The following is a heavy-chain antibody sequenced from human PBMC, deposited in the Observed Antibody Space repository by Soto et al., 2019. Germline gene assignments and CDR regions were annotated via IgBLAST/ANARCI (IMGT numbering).Heavy chain of an antibody. CDR1: GYSFTTYW. CDR2: IDPADSST. J-gene: IGHJ6*02. D-gene: IGHD1-26*01. V-gene: IGHV5-10-1*01. Sequence: PGESLKISGQGSGYSFTTYWISWVRQMPGKGLEWMGKIDPADSSTNYSPSFQGHITISVDRSINTAHLQFSSLKAADTAVYYCARLEKWYYNYYGLDVWGQGTMVT. CDR3: ARLEKWYYNYYGLDV.